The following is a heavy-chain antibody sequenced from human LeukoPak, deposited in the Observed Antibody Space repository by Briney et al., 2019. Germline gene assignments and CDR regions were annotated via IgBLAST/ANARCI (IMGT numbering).Heavy chain of an antibody. V-gene: IGHV4-38-2*02. D-gene: IGHD3-10*01. CDR2: IYHSGST. CDR1: GYSITRGYY. CDR3: ARSGPYYYHYMDV. Sequence: SETLSLTCTVSGYSITRGYYWGWIRQPPGKGLEWIGSIYHSGSTYYNPSLKSRVVISVDTSKNQFSLKLNSVIAADTAVYYCARSGPYYYHYMDVWAKGPRSPSP. J-gene: IGHJ6*03.